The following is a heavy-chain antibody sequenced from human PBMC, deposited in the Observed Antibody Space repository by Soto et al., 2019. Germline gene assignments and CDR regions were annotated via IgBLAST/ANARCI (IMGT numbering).Heavy chain of an antibody. D-gene: IGHD1-1*01. V-gene: IGHV5-51*01. J-gene: IGHJ1*01. CDR3: VTLGVRVATTTFAS. CDR2: IYPGDSDT. CDR1: GYNSTSYW. Sequence: GSSRKISCKGSGYNSTSYWIGWVRQMPGKGLEWMGIIYPGDSDTRYSPSFQGQVTISADKSISTAYLQWSSLKASDTAMYYCVTLGVRVATTTFASWGSGTQVTVS.